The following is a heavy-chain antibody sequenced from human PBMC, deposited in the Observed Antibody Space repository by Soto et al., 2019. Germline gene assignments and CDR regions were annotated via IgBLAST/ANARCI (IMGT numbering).Heavy chain of an antibody. CDR3: ANVAPQYQLPYYYYYYGMDV. Sequence: GGSLRLSCAASGFTFSSYGMHWVRQAPGKGLEWVAVISYDGSNKYYADSVKGRFTISRDNSKNTLYLQMNSLRAEDTAVYYCANVAPQYQLPYYYYYYGMDVWGQGTTVTVAS. CDR2: ISYDGSNK. J-gene: IGHJ6*02. V-gene: IGHV3-30*18. D-gene: IGHD2-2*01. CDR1: GFTFSSYG.